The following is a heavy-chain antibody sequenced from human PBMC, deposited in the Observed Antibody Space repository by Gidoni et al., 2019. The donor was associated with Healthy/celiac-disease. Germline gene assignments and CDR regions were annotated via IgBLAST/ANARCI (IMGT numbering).Heavy chain of an antibody. CDR3: ARQGRITMIVVGLLDY. Sequence: QLQLQESGPGLVKPSETLSLTCTVPGGSITSSRYYWGWLRQPPGKGLEWIGSISYSGSTYYNPSLKSRVTISVDTSKNQFSLKLSSVTAADTAVYYCARQGRITMIVVGLLDYWGQGTLVTVSS. V-gene: IGHV4-39*01. D-gene: IGHD3-22*01. CDR1: GGSITSSRYY. J-gene: IGHJ4*02. CDR2: ISYSGST.